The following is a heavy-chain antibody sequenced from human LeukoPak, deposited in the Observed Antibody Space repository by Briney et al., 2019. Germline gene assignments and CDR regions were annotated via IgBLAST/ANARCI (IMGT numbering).Heavy chain of an antibody. CDR1: GYTLTKLS. D-gene: IGHD1-26*01. CDR2: VDPEDGEI. V-gene: IGHV1-24*01. J-gene: IGHJ4*02. CDR3: AIDVGELLTY. Sequence: ASVTVSCKVSGYTLTKLSMHWVRQAPGKGLEWMGGVDPEDGEIIYAQKFQGRVTMIEDTSTDIAYMELSSLRSEDTAVYYCAIDVGELLTYWGQGTLVTVSS.